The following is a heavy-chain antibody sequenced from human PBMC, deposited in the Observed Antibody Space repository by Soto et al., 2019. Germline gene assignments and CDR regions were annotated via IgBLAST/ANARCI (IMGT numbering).Heavy chain of an antibody. CDR1: GFTFTSSA. D-gene: IGHD3-22*01. CDR3: AAETSYYDSSGYYFGGTDY. V-gene: IGHV1-58*01. CDR2: IVVGSGNT. J-gene: IGHJ4*02. Sequence: QMQLVQSGPEVKKPGTSVKVSCKASGFTFTSSAVQWVRQARGQRLEWIGWIVVGSGNTNYAQKFQERVTITMDMSTSTAYMELSSLRSEDTAVYYCAAETSYYDSSGYYFGGTDYWGQGTLVTVSS.